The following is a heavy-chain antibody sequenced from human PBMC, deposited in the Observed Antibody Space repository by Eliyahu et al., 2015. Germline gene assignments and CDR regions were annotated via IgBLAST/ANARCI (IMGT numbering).Heavy chain of an antibody. V-gene: IGHV4-38-2*01. D-gene: IGHD4-23*01. Sequence: QVQLQESGPGLVKPSETLSLTCAVSGYSXSSGYYWGWIRQPPGKGLEWIGSIYHSGSTYYNPSLKSRVTISVDTSKNQFSLKLSSVTGADTAVYYCARVPPPTTVVTPDWHFDLWGRGTLVTVSS. CDR3: ARVPPPTTVVTPDWHFDL. CDR2: IYHSGST. J-gene: IGHJ2*01. CDR1: GYSXSSGYY.